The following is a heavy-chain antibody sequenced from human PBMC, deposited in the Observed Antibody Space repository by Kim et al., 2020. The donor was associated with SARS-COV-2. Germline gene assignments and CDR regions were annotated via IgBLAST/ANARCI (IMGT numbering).Heavy chain of an antibody. CDR3: ARGADIYYDSSGYYHIFGYYYYGMDV. Sequence: ASVKVSCKASGYTFTGYYMHWVRQAPGQGLEWMGWINPNSGGTNYAQKFQGWVTMTRDTSISTAYMELSRLRSDDTAVYYCARGADIYYDSSGYYHIFGYYYYGMDVWGQGTTVTVSS. CDR1: GYTFTGYY. CDR2: INPNSGGT. D-gene: IGHD3-22*01. J-gene: IGHJ6*02. V-gene: IGHV1-2*04.